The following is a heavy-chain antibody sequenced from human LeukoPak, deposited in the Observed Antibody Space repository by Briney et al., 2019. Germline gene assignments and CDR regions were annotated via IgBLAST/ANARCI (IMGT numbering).Heavy chain of an antibody. D-gene: IGHD3-3*01. Sequence: ASVKVSGKASGYTYTSYGITWVRQAPGQGLEWMGWINANNGNTNYAQNLQGRVTMTTDTSTSTAYMEMRSLRSDDTAVYYCARGPSRSGYYLNGVSSYYFDYWGQGTLVTVSS. CDR1: GYTYTSYG. V-gene: IGHV1-18*01. J-gene: IGHJ4*02. CDR2: INANNGNT. CDR3: ARGPSRSGYYLNGVSSYYFDY.